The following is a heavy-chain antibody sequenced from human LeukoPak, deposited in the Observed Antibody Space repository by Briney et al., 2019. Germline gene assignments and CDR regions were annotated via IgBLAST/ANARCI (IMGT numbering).Heavy chain of an antibody. CDR1: GFTFSSYA. CDR3: AKPYYYDSSGYEHDAFDI. CDR2: ISGSGGST. Sequence: GGSLRLSCAASGFTFSSYAMSWVRQAPGKGLEWVSAISGSGGSTYYADSVKGRFTISRDNSKNTLYLQMSSLRAEDTAVYYCAKPYYYDSSGYEHDAFDIWGQGTMVTVSS. J-gene: IGHJ3*02. D-gene: IGHD3-22*01. V-gene: IGHV3-23*01.